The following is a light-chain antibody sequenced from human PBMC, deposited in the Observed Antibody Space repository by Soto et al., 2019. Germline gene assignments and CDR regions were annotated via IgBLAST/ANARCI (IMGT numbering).Light chain of an antibody. J-gene: IGKJ5*01. Sequence: EIVLTQSLGTLSLSPGERSTLSCRASQSVSSSYLAWYQQKPGQAPRLLISGASGRATGIPVRFSSGGSETDFTLTISRLEPEDFAVFYCQHYDSLPITFGQGTRLEI. CDR3: QHYDSLPIT. CDR1: QSVSSSY. V-gene: IGKV3-20*01. CDR2: GAS.